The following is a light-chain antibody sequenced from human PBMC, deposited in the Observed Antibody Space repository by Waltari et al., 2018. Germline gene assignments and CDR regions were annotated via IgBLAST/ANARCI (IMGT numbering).Light chain of an antibody. J-gene: IGLJ2*01. CDR2: GNN. CDR1: FSNTGTRYD. V-gene: IGLV1-40*01. Sequence: QSVLTQPPSVSGAPGQRFTISCTGRFSNTGTRYDLHWYRQVPGTAPKLLIDGNNNRPSGVPDRVSGSKSGTSASLAITGLQAEDEADYFCQSYDNSLNAVIFGGGTKLTVL. CDR3: QSYDNSLNAVI.